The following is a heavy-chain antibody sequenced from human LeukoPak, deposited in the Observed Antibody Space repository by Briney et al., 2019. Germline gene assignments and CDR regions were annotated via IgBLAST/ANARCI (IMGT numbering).Heavy chain of an antibody. Sequence: GGSLRLSCAASGFTFSSYGMHWVRQAPGKGLEWVAFIRYDGSNKYYADSVKGRFTISRDNSKNTLYLQMNSLRAEDTAVYYCAKDLVGSLITRYRRITPFDYWGQGTLVTVSS. J-gene: IGHJ4*02. D-gene: IGHD2-8*02. V-gene: IGHV3-30*02. CDR3: AKDLVGSLITRYRRITPFDY. CDR2: IRYDGSNK. CDR1: GFTFSSYG.